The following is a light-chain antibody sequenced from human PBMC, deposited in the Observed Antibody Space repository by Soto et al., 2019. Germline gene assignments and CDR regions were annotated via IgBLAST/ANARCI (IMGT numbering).Light chain of an antibody. CDR3: CAYASTHLV. V-gene: IGLV2-23*01. CDR2: DGD. CDR1: SSEVGSSNL. J-gene: IGLJ2*01. Sequence: QSALTQPASVSGSPGQSITISCTGTSSEVGSSNLLSWYQPHPGKAPKLMIYDGDKPPSGVSTRFYASRSGSTASLTISGLQAEDEADYYCCAYASTHLVFGGGTKVTVL.